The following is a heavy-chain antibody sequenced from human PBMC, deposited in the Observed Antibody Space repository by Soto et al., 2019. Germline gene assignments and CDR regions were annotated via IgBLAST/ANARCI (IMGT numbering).Heavy chain of an antibody. D-gene: IGHD4-17*01. CDR2: ISSSGSTI. CDR3: ARDRRPWGLTTNNYYGMDV. V-gene: IGHV3-48*03. CDR1: GFTFSSYE. Sequence: EVQLVESGGGLVQPGGSLRLSCAASGFTFSSYEMNWVRQAPGKGLEWVSYISSSGSTIYYADSVKGRFTISRDNAKNSLYLQMNSLRAEDTAVYYCARDRRPWGLTTNNYYGMDVWGQGTTVTVSS. J-gene: IGHJ6*02.